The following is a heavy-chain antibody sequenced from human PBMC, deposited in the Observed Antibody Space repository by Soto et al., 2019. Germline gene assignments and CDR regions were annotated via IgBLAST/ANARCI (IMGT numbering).Heavy chain of an antibody. CDR2: ISYDGSNK. J-gene: IGHJ6*02. V-gene: IGHV3-30*03. D-gene: IGHD5-12*01. Sequence: GGSLRLSCAASGFTFSAYGIHWVRQAPGKGLEWVAVISYDGSNKYYADSVKGRFTISRDNSKNTLYLQMNSLRAEDTAVYYCARDYYRFNSGYGFSMDVWGQGTTVTV. CDR1: GFTFSAYG. CDR3: ARDYYRFNSGYGFSMDV.